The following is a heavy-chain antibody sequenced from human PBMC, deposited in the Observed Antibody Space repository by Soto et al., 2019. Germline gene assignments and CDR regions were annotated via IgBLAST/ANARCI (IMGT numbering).Heavy chain of an antibody. J-gene: IGHJ5*02. Sequence: EVQLLESGGGLVQPGGSLRLSCAASGFTFSSYAMSWVRQAAGKGLEWVSAISGSGGSTYYADSVNGRFTISRDNSTNTLYLQMNSRRAEDTAVYYCAKDQAPPRLVQAAISAGNWFDPWGQGTLVTVSS. CDR2: ISGSGGST. CDR3: AKDQAPPRLVQAAISAGNWFDP. V-gene: IGHV3-23*01. D-gene: IGHD2-2*01. CDR1: GFTFSSYA.